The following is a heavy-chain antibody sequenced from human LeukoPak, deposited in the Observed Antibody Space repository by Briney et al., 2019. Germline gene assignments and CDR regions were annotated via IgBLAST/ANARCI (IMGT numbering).Heavy chain of an antibody. D-gene: IGHD4-17*01. Sequence: SETLSLTCIVSGGSISTSAYYWGWIRQPPGEGLQWIGSIYYSGNTYYNSSLKSRVTISVDTSTSQFSLRLSSVTAADTAVYYCARTNGDYGVYYYYGMDVWGQGTTVTVSS. CDR3: ARTNGDYGVYYYYGMDV. V-gene: IGHV4-39*01. CDR2: IYYSGNT. J-gene: IGHJ6*02. CDR1: GGSISTSAYY.